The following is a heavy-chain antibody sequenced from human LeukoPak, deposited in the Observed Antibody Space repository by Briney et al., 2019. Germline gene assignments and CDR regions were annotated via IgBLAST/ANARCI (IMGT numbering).Heavy chain of an antibody. CDR3: ARHPKWQAFDI. D-gene: IGHD2-8*01. J-gene: IGHJ3*02. V-gene: IGHV4-59*01. Sequence: PSETLSLTCTVSGGSISSYYWSWIRQPPGKGLEWIGYIYYSGSANYNPSLKSRATISVDTSNNQFSLKLSSVTAADTAVYYCARHPKWQAFDIWGQGTMVTVSS. CDR2: IYYSGSA. CDR1: GGSISSYY.